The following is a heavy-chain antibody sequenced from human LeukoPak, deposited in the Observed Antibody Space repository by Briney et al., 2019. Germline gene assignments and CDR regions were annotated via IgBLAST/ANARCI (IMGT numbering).Heavy chain of an antibody. Sequence: GRSLRLSCAASGFTFSSYGMHWVRKAPGKGLEWVAVISYDGSNKYYADSVKGRFTNSRDNSKNTLYLQMNSLGAEDTAVYYCAKDNPSGWLYYFDYWGQGTLVTVSS. CDR2: ISYDGSNK. J-gene: IGHJ4*02. V-gene: IGHV3-30*18. D-gene: IGHD6-19*01. CDR1: GFTFSSYG. CDR3: AKDNPSGWLYYFDY.